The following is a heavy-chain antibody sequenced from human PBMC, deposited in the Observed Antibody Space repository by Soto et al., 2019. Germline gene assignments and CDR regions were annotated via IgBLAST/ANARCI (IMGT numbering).Heavy chain of an antibody. J-gene: IGHJ3*01. CDR2: VHYSGGT. CDR3: ARGYYDSRGQSNTFDV. CDR1: GASISSSY. V-gene: IGHV4-59*01. Sequence: PSETLSLTCTVSGASISSSYWSWIRQSPGKGLEWIGYVHYSGGTKYNPSLNSRVTLSIDTSKNQFSLKLSSVAAADTAVYYCARGYYDSRGQSNTFDVWGQGTMVTVSS. D-gene: IGHD3-22*01.